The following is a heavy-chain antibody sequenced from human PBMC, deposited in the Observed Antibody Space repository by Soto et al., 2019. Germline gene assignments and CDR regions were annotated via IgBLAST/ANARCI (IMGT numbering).Heavy chain of an antibody. CDR2: INPSGGST. V-gene: IGHV1-46*01. D-gene: IGHD3-16*01. CDR3: ARGRWGVARYFDL. CDR1: GYTFTSDY. J-gene: IGHJ2*01. Sequence: ASVKVSGKASGYTFTSDYMHWVRQAPGQGLEWMGIINPSGGSTSYAQKFQGRVTMTRDTSTSTVYMELSSLRSEDTAVYYCARGRWGVARYFDLWGRGTLVTVSS.